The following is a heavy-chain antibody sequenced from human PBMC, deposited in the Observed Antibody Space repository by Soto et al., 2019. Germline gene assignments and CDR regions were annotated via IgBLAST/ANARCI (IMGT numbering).Heavy chain of an antibody. CDR2: INAGNGNT. CDR3: ARDGEPIYY. D-gene: IGHD2-21*01. V-gene: IGHV1-3*05. J-gene: IGHJ4*02. CDR1: GYTFTSYA. Sequence: QVQLVQSGAEEKKPGASVKVSCKASGYTFTSYAMHWVRQAPGQRLEWMGWINAGNGNTKYSQKFQGRVTITRDTSASTADMELSSLRSEDTAVYYFARDGEPIYYWGQGTLITVSS.